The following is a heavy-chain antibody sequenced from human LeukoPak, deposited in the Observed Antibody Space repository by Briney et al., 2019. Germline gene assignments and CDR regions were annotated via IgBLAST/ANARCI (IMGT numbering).Heavy chain of an antibody. CDR1: GYTLTELS. D-gene: IGHD1-1*01. CDR3: ATDVDNWKALDY. J-gene: IGHJ4*02. V-gene: IGHV1-24*01. Sequence: ASVKVSCKVSGYTLTELSMHWVRQAPGKGLEWMGGFDPEDGETIYAQKFQGRVTMTEDTSTDTAYMELSSLRSEDTAVYYCATDVDNWKALDYWGQGTLVTVSS. CDR2: FDPEDGET.